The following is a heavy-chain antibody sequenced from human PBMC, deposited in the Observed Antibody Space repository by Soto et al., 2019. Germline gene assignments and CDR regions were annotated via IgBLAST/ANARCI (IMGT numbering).Heavy chain of an antibody. J-gene: IGHJ3*02. V-gene: IGHV1-2*02. CDR2: INPATGAA. CDR1: GYPVTAYY. D-gene: IGHD3-3*01. CDR3: ARGGGVGVAGSAAFDM. Sequence: QLHLVQSGAVVKKPGASVTVSCSASGYPVTAYYMHWVRQAPGRGLEWMGGINPATGAAKYTQTFQGRVTMARETSTSTVFMELSGLTSGDPAVFSCARGGGVGVAGSAAFDMWGQGTLVTVSS.